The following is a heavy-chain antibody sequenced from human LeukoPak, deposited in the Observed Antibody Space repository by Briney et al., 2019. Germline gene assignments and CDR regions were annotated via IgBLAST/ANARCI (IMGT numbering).Heavy chain of an antibody. V-gene: IGHV3-30*02. CDR1: GFTFSSYG. CDR3: AKDGVTYYYDSSGYYGY. J-gene: IGHJ4*02. D-gene: IGHD3-22*01. Sequence: GGSLRLSCAASGFTFSSYGMHWVRQTPGKGLEWVAFIRYDGSNKYYADSVKGRFTISRDNSKNTLYLQMNSLRAEDTAVYYCAKDGVTYYYDSSGYYGYWGQGTLVTVSS. CDR2: IRYDGSNK.